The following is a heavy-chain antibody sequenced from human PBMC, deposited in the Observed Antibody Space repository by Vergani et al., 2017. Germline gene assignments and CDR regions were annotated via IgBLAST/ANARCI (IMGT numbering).Heavy chain of an antibody. CDR2: IYSGDET. J-gene: IGHJ5*02. Sequence: ELQLVESGGGLVQPGGSLRLSCAASGSTVSGNYMTWVRQAPGQGLEWVSHIYSGDETYYVDYVKGRVNISRDTSKNTLHLQINNLRVEDTALYYCARGNYYGSGTYGDPWGEPRLVSVSS. V-gene: IGHV3-66*02. CDR1: GSTVSGNY. CDR3: ARGNYYGSGTYGDP. D-gene: IGHD3-10*01.